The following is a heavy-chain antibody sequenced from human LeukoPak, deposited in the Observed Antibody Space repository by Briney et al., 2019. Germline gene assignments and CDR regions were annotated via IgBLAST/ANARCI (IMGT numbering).Heavy chain of an antibody. Sequence: SETLSLTCTVSGGSIGSGGYYWSWIRQHPGKGLEWIGYIYYSGSTYYNPSLKSRVTISVDTSKNQFSLKLSSVTAADTAVYYCARSGMQLWLPENWGQGTLVTVSS. CDR1: GGSIGSGGYY. CDR2: IYYSGST. V-gene: IGHV4-31*03. CDR3: ARSGMQLWLPEN. D-gene: IGHD5-18*01. J-gene: IGHJ4*02.